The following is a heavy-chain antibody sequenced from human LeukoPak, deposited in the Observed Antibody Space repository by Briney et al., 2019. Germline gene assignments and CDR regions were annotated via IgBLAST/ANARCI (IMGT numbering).Heavy chain of an antibody. CDR3: TRSGYRRPYHFES. CDR1: RFTFSSYG. V-gene: IGHV3-30*02. Sequence: GGSLRLSCAASRFTFSSYGMHWVRQAPGKGLEWVAFIRYDGRNKYYADSVKGRFTISRDNSKNTLSLQKNSLRADDTAIYYCTRSGYRRPYHFESWGQGTLVIVSS. CDR2: IRYDGRNK. D-gene: IGHD3-22*01. J-gene: IGHJ4*02.